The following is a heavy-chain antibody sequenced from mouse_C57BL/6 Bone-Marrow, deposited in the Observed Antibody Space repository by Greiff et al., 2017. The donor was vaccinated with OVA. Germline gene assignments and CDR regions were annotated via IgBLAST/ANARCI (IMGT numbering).Heavy chain of an antibody. D-gene: IGHD2-4*01. Sequence: QVQLQQSGPELVKPGASVKISCKASGSAFSTSWLNWVKQRPGKGLEWIGRIYPGDGDTNYNGKFKGKATLTADKSSSTAYMQLSSLTSEDSAVYFCTREDDYDWYFDVWGTGTTVTVSS. CDR1: GSAFSTSW. J-gene: IGHJ1*03. CDR2: IYPGDGDT. V-gene: IGHV1-82*01. CDR3: TREDDYDWYFDV.